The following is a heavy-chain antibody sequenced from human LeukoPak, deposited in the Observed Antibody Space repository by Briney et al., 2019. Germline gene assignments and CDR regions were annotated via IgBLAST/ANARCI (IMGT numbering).Heavy chain of an antibody. CDR2: INTGNGNT. Sequence: ASVKVSCKAPGYTFISYAIHWVRQAPGQRLEWMGWINTGNGNTKYSQKFQGRVTITRDTSASTVYMELSSLRSEDTAVYYCARDASDWYYFDYWGQGTLVTVSS. CDR1: GYTFISYA. V-gene: IGHV1-3*04. CDR3: ARDASDWYYFDY. J-gene: IGHJ4*02. D-gene: IGHD2-21*01.